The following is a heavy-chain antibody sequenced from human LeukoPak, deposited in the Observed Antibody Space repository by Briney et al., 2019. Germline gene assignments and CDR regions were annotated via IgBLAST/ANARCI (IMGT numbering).Heavy chain of an antibody. CDR2: INADGSST. D-gene: IGHD3-22*01. V-gene: IGHV3-74*03. CDR1: GFTFSRYY. J-gene: IGHJ4*02. Sequence: GGSLRLSCAASGFTFSRYYMRWVRQAPGKGLLWVSRINADGSSTAYADSVKGRFTISRDNAKDTLYLQMSSLRVEDTAVYYCIGSNGYPEYWGQGTLVTVSS. CDR3: IGSNGYPEY.